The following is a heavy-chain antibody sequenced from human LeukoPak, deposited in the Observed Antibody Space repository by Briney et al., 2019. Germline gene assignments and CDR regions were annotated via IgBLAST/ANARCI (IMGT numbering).Heavy chain of an antibody. V-gene: IGHV3-11*04. Sequence: GGSLRLSCAASGFTFSNAWMSWVRQAPGKGLECISYISGSGSAIYYADSLKGRFTISRDNAKNSLYLQMNSLRAEDTAVYYCARRPYSSSWYYFDYWGQGTLVTVSS. CDR3: ARRPYSSSWYYFDY. J-gene: IGHJ4*02. CDR1: GFTFSNAW. D-gene: IGHD6-13*01. CDR2: ISGSGSAI.